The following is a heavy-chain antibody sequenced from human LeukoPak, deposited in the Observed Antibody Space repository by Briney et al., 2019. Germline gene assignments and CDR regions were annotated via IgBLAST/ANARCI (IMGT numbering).Heavy chain of an antibody. D-gene: IGHD1-26*01. Sequence: SETLSLTCAVYGGSFSGYYWSWIRQPPGKGLEWIGEINHSGSTNYNPSLKSRVTISVDTSKNQFSLKLSSVTAEDTAVYYCARDSGEWELLSWFDPWGQGTLVTVSS. CDR3: ARDSGEWELLSWFDP. CDR2: INHSGST. J-gene: IGHJ5*02. CDR1: GGSFSGYY. V-gene: IGHV4-34*01.